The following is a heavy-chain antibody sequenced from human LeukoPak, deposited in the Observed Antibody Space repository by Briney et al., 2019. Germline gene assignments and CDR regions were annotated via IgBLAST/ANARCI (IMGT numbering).Heavy chain of an antibody. CDR1: GGSISSSSYY. CDR3: AGGYSGYGNWFDP. V-gene: IGHV4-39*07. Sequence: SETLSLTCTVSGGSISSSSYYWGWIRQPPGKGLEWIGSIYYSGSTYYNPSLKSRVTISVDTSKNQFSLKLSSVTAADTAVYYCAGGYSGYGNWFDPWGQGTLVTVSS. J-gene: IGHJ5*02. CDR2: IYYSGST. D-gene: IGHD5-12*01.